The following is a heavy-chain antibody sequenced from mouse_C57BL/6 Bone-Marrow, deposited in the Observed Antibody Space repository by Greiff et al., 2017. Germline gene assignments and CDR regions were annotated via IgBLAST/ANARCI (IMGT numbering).Heavy chain of an antibody. V-gene: IGHV1-81*01. J-gene: IGHJ2*01. Sequence: QVQLQQSGAELARPGASVKLSCKASGYTFTSYGISWVKQRTGQGLEWIGEIYPSSGNTYYNEKFKGKATLTAEKSSSTAYMELRSLTSEDSAVYFCAREGDYDDFDCRGQGTTLTVSS. D-gene: IGHD2-4*01. CDR1: GYTFTSYG. CDR2: IYPSSGNT. CDR3: AREGDYDDFDC.